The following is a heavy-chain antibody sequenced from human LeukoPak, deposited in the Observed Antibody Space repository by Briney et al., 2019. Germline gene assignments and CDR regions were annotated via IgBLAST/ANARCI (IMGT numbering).Heavy chain of an antibody. V-gene: IGHV3-11*01. Sequence: GGSLRLSCAASGFTFSDYYMSWLRQAPGKGLEWVSYISSSGSTIYYADSVKGRFTISRDNAKNSLYLQMNSLRAEDTAVYYCARENSSGYNDAFDIWGQGTMVTVSS. CDR3: ARENSSGYNDAFDI. J-gene: IGHJ3*02. CDR1: GFTFSDYY. D-gene: IGHD3-22*01. CDR2: ISSSGSTI.